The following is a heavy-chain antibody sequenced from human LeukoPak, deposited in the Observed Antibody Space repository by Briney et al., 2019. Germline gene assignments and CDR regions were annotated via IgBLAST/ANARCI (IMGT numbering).Heavy chain of an antibody. J-gene: IGHJ4*02. D-gene: IGHD6-13*01. V-gene: IGHV3-9*01. CDR1: GFTFDDYA. CDR2: ISWNSGSI. Sequence: QPGRSLRLSCAASGFTFDDYAMHWVRQAPGKGLEWVSGISWNSGSIGYADSVKGRFTISRDNAKNSLYLQMNSLRAEDTAVYYCAKDRYSTSSTFTINPFDYWGQGILVTVSS. CDR3: AKDRYSTSSTFTINPFDY.